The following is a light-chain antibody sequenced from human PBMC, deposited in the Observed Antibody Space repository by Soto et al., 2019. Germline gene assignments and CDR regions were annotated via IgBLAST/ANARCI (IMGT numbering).Light chain of an antibody. CDR1: SSNIGGNT. CDR2: SNN. CDR3: SSYTSSSTYV. Sequence: QSVLTQSPSASGTPGQRVTISCSEGSSNIGGNTVNWYQQLPGTAPKLLIYSNNQRPSGVPDRFSGSKSGTSASLTISGLQAEDEADYYCSSYTSSSTYVFGTGTKVTVL. V-gene: IGLV1-44*01. J-gene: IGLJ1*01.